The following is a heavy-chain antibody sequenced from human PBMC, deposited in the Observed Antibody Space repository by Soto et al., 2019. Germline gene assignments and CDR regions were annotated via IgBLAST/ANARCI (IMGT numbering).Heavy chain of an antibody. CDR2: IYYGGST. D-gene: IGHD2-2*01. CDR3: ARDKRVVPAATDNYYYYYYMDV. CDR1: GGSVSSGSYY. J-gene: IGHJ6*03. Sequence: SETLSLTCTVSGGSVSSGSYYWSWIRQPPGKGLEWIGYIYYGGSTNYNPSLKSRVTISVDTSKNQFSLKLSSVTAADTAVYYCARDKRVVPAATDNYYYYYYMDVWGKGTTVTVSS. V-gene: IGHV4-61*01.